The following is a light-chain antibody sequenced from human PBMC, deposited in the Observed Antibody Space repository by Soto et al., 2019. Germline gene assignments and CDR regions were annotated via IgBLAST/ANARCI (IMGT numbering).Light chain of an antibody. J-gene: IGKJ3*01. Sequence: EIVLTQSPGTLSLSPGEGASLSCRASQRLISSDIAWYQQKPGQAPRLLMFGASSRATGIPDRFSGSGAGTDFTLTISRLEPEDCAVDSFQHYGSSVLTFGPGTKVDIK. CDR2: GAS. CDR1: QRLISSD. CDR3: QHYGSSVLT. V-gene: IGKV3-20*01.